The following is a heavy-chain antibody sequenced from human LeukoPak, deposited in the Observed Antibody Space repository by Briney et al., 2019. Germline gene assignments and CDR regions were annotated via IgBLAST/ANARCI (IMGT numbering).Heavy chain of an antibody. CDR3: ARGDYSNSPGYH. CDR1: GGTFSSYA. V-gene: IGHV1-69*05. D-gene: IGHD4-11*01. CDR2: IIPIFGTA. Sequence: SVKVSCKASGGTFSSYAISWVRQAPGQGLEWMGGIIPIFGTANYAQKFQGRVTITTDESTSTAYMELSSLRSEDTAVYYCARGDYSNSPGYHWGQGTLVTVSS. J-gene: IGHJ5*02.